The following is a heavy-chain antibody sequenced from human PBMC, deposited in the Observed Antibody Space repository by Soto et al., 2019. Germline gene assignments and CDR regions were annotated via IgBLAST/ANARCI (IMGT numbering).Heavy chain of an antibody. J-gene: IGHJ6*02. CDR1: GYTFTGYY. D-gene: IGHD2-15*01. V-gene: IGHV1-2*02. Sequence: ASAKVSCKASGYTFTGYYMHWVRQAPGQGLEWMGWINPNSGGTNYAQKFQGRVTMTRDTSISTAYMELSRLRSDDTAVYYCARGSVVVVAATNWGYYYYGMDVWGQGTTVTVSS. CDR3: ARGSVVVVAATNWGYYYYGMDV. CDR2: INPNSGGT.